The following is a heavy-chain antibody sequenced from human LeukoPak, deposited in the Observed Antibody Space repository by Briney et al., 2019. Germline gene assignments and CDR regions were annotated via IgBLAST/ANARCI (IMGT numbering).Heavy chain of an antibody. CDR2: ISYSGST. J-gene: IGHJ3*02. CDR1: GGSLTPYY. CDR3: ARGFDGPNAFDI. V-gene: IGHV4-59*01. Sequence: PSETLSLTCTVSGGSLTPYYWSWIRQPPGKGLEWIGHISYSGSTNYNPSLKSRVTVSIDTSKNQVSLKLSSMTAADTAVYYCARGFDGPNAFDIWGQGTMVTVSS. D-gene: IGHD3-9*01.